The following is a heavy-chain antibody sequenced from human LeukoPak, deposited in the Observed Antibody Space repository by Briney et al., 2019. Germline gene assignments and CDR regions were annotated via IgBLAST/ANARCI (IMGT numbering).Heavy chain of an antibody. CDR1: GYSFTLYS. CDR2: IYPGDSDT. V-gene: IGHV5-51*01. CDR3: ARHKRVSPRDY. Sequence: GESLKISCFWSGYSFTLYSLGWARQMPGKGLEWMGIIYPGDSDTRYSPSFQGQVTISADKSISTAYLEQGNLKASDRAMYCGARHKRVSPRDYSGPGTLVTVSS. J-gene: IGHJ4*02.